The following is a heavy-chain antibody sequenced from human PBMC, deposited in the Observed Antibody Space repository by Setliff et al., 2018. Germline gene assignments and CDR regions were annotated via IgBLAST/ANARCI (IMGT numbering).Heavy chain of an antibody. D-gene: IGHD1-26*01. Sequence: PSETLSLTCTVSGGSISSSSYYWGWIRQPPGKGLEWIGSIYYSGGTYYNPSLKSRVTISVDTSKNQFSLKLSSVTAADTAVYYCARVPLHSGRYGEYYYYGMDVWGQGTTVTVSS. CDR2: IYYSGGT. V-gene: IGHV4-39*07. CDR1: GGSISSSSYY. CDR3: ARVPLHSGRYGEYYYYGMDV. J-gene: IGHJ6*02.